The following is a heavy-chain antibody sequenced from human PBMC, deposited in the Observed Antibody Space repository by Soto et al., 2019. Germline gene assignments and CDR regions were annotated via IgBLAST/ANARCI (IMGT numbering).Heavy chain of an antibody. CDR2: ISNTGSTI. CDR3: SREPRILDY. J-gene: IGHJ4*02. V-gene: IGHV3-11*01. Sequence: PGGSLRLSCAASGFTLSNHYMTWIRQAPGKGLEWLSYISNTGSTISYADSVKGRFTVSRDNANNSLYLQMNSLRAEDTAVYYCSREPRILDYWGQGTLVTVSS. CDR1: GFTLSNHY.